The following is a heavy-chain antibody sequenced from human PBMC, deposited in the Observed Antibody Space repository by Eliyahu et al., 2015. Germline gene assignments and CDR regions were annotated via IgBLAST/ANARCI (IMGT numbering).Heavy chain of an antibody. D-gene: IGHD6-6*01. CDR1: GXTFSSYA. CDR3: ARDPYSSSSPDY. Sequence: QVQLVQSGAEVKKPGSSVKVXCXASGXTFSSYAISWVRQAPGQGLEWMGRIIPIXGIANYAQKFQGRVTITADKSTSTAYMELSSLRSEDTAVYYCARDPYSSSSPDYWGQGTLVTVSS. CDR2: IIPIXGIA. V-gene: IGHV1-69*09. J-gene: IGHJ4*02.